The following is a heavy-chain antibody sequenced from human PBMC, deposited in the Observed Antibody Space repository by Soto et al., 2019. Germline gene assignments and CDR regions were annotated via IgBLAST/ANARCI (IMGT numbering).Heavy chain of an antibody. CDR3: ARGDYGGNSHAFDI. D-gene: IGHD4-17*01. CDR2: IWYDGSNT. CDR1: GFTLSRYG. J-gene: IGHJ3*02. V-gene: IGHV3-33*01. Sequence: QVQLVESGGGVVQPGRSLRLSCAASGFTLSRYGMHWVLQAPGKGLEWVAIIWYDGSNTYYADSVRGRFTISRDNSKNTLYLQMSSLRAEDTAVYYCARGDYGGNSHAFDIWGQGTMVTVSS.